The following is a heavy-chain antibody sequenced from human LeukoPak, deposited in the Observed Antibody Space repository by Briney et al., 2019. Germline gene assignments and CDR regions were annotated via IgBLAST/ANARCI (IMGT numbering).Heavy chain of an antibody. CDR2: INHSGST. CDR1: GGSFSGYY. CDR3: AGRYCSGGRCYRALADY. D-gene: IGHD2-15*01. Sequence: SETLSLTCAVYGGSFSGYYWSWIRQPPEKGLEWIGEINHSGSTNYNPSLKSRVTISEDTSKNQFSLKLTSVTAADTAVYYCAGRYCSGGRCYRALADYWGQGTLVTVSS. J-gene: IGHJ4*02. V-gene: IGHV4-34*01.